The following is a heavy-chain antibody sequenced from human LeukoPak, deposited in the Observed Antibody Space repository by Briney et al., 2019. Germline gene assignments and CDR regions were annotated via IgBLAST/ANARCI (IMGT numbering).Heavy chain of an antibody. CDR2: ISSSGSTI. V-gene: IGHV3-48*03. CDR3: ARGATLDY. J-gene: IGHJ4*02. Sequence: GGSLRLSCSASGFTFSSYEMNGVRQAPGKGLYWVSYISSSGSTIYYADSVKGRFTISRDNAKNSLYLQMNSLRAEDTAVYYCARGATLDYWSQGTLVTVSS. D-gene: IGHD1-26*01. CDR1: GFTFSSYE.